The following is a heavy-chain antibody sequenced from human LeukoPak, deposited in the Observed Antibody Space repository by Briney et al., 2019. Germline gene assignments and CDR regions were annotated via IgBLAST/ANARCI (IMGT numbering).Heavy chain of an antibody. V-gene: IGHV4-38-2*02. J-gene: IGHJ5*02. D-gene: IGHD2-15*01. Sequence: SETLSLTCTVSGYSISSDYYWGWIRQPPGKGLEWIGSIYHSGSTYYNPSLKSRVTISVDTSKNQFSLKLSSVTAADTAVYYCARSVYCSGGSCSPGGRWFDPWGQGTLVTVSS. CDR1: GYSISSDYY. CDR3: ARSVYCSGGSCSPGGRWFDP. CDR2: IYHSGST.